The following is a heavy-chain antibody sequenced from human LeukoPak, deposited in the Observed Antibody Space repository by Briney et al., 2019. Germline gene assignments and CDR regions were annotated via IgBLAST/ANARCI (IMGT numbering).Heavy chain of an antibody. J-gene: IGHJ4*02. CDR2: ISGSGGST. Sequence: GGSLRLSCAASGFTFSNYWLSWVRQAPGKGLQWVSGISGSGGSTRYADSVKGRFTISRDNSKNTVYLQMNSLRAEDTALYYCAKDASGGYSPDYWGQGTLVTVSS. D-gene: IGHD1-26*01. V-gene: IGHV3-23*01. CDR3: AKDASGGYSPDY. CDR1: GFTFSNYW.